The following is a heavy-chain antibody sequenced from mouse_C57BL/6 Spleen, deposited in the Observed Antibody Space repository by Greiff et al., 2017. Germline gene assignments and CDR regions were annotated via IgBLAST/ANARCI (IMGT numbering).Heavy chain of an antibody. CDR3: ARRGYYYGSSRYAMDY. J-gene: IGHJ4*01. V-gene: IGHV1-69*01. Sequence: QVQLQQPGAELVMPGASVKLSCKASGYTFTSYWMHWVKQRPGQGLEWIGELDPSDSYTNYNQKFKGKSTLTVDKSSSTAYMQLSSLTSEDSAVYYCARRGYYYGSSRYAMDYWGQGTSDTVSS. CDR2: LDPSDSYT. D-gene: IGHD1-1*01. CDR1: GYTFTSYW.